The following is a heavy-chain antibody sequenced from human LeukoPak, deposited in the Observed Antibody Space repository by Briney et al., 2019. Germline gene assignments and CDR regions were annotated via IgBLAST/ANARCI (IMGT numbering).Heavy chain of an antibody. J-gene: IGHJ6*04. V-gene: IGHV3-48*03. D-gene: IGHD3-10*02. CDR3: AELGITMIGGV. CDR2: ISSSGSTI. CDR1: GFTFSSYA. Sequence: GGSLRLSCAASGFTFSSYAMSWVRQAPGKGLEWVSYISSSGSTIYYADSVKGRFTISRDNAKNPLYLQMNSLRAEDTAVYYCAELGITMIGGVWGKGTTVTISS.